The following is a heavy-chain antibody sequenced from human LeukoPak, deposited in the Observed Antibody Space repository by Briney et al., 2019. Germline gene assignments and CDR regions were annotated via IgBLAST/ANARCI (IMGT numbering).Heavy chain of an antibody. CDR1: GFTFSSYS. J-gene: IGHJ3*02. CDR3: ARDRRTARPNDAFDI. Sequence: GGSLRLSCAASGFTFSSYSMNWVRQAPGKGLEWVSYISSSSSTIYYADSVKGRFTISRDNAKNSMYLQMNSLRAEDTAVYYFARDRRTARPNDAFDIWGQGTMVTVSS. D-gene: IGHD1-14*01. CDR2: ISSSSSTI. V-gene: IGHV3-48*04.